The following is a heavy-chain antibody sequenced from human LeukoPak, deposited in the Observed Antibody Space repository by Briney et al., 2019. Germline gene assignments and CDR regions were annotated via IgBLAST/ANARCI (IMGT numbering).Heavy chain of an antibody. J-gene: IGHJ4*02. D-gene: IGHD1-26*01. CDR2: INHSGST. Sequence: SETLSLTCAVYGGSFSGYYWSWIRQPPGKGLEWIGEINHSGSTNYNPSLKSRVTISVDTSKNQFSLKLSSVTAADTAVYYCARGPEYIVGATTLKGIDYWGQGTLVTVSS. CDR3: ARGPEYIVGATTLKGIDY. CDR1: GGSFSGYY. V-gene: IGHV4-34*01.